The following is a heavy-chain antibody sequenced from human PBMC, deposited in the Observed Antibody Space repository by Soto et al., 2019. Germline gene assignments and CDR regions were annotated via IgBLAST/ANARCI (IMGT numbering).Heavy chain of an antibody. Sequence: QVQLQESGPGLVKPSETLSLTCTVSGGSISSYYWSWIRQPPGKGLEWIGYIYYSGSTNYNPSLKSRVTISVDTSKNQFSLKLSSVTAADTAVYYCARDLFRGGLRGSFGGVWGQGTTVTVSS. J-gene: IGHJ6*02. V-gene: IGHV4-59*01. CDR1: GGSISSYY. CDR2: IYYSGST. CDR3: ARDLFRGGLRGSFGGV. D-gene: IGHD5-12*01.